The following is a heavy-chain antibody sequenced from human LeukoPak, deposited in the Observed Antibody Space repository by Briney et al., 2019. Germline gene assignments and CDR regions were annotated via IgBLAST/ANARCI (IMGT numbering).Heavy chain of an antibody. CDR3: ARGCGGDCYSVDFDY. V-gene: IGHV1-46*01. D-gene: IGHD2-21*02. J-gene: IGHJ4*02. Sequence: GASVKVSCKASGYTFTSYYMHWVRQAPGQGLEWMGIINPSGGSTSYAQKFQGSVTMTRDTSTSTVYMELSSLRSEDTAVYYCARGCGGDCYSVDFDYWGQGTLVTVSS. CDR2: INPSGGST. CDR1: GYTFTSYY.